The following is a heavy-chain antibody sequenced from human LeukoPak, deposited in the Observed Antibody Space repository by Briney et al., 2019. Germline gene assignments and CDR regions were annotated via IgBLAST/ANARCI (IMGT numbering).Heavy chain of an antibody. V-gene: IGHV3-30*03. CDR2: ISFDGSNE. CDR3: ARDNRPWSCGPPTFFDY. D-gene: IGHD1-14*01. CDR1: GLIFRSYG. Sequence: SLTLSCAACGLIFRSYGMQWLRQAPGKGLDWVAVISFDGSNEYYAASVKDRFTISRDNSKDTVFLQMNSLRPEDTAVYYCARDNRPWSCGPPTFFDYWGQGTLVTVSS. J-gene: IGHJ4*02.